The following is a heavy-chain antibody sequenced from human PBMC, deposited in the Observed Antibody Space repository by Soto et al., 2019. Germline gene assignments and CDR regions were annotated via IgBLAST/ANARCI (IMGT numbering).Heavy chain of an antibody. CDR2: IYYRANP. CDR3: ARGLRFLEEAY. J-gene: IGHJ4*02. V-gene: IGHV4-59*01. CDR1: GWSINTYY. Sequence: PSETLSLTCTVSGWSINTYYWSWIRQPPGKGLEWIGYIYYRANPNYNPSLKSRVTISVDTSKNQFSLKLSSVTAADTAVYYCARGLRFLEEAYWGQGTLVTVSS. D-gene: IGHD3-3*01.